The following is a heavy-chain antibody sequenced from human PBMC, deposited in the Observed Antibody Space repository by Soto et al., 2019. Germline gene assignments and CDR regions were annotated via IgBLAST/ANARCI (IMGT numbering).Heavy chain of an antibody. V-gene: IGHV3-23*01. Sequence: GGSLRLSCAASGFTFSSYAMSWVRQAPGKGLEWVSAISGSGGSTYYADSVKGRFTISRDNSKNTLYLQMNSLRAEDTAVYYCANGGELRYFDWLLQTEHDVRLDYWGQGTLVTVSS. CDR2: ISGSGGST. J-gene: IGHJ4*02. CDR1: GFTFSSYA. CDR3: ANGGELRYFDWLLQTEHDVRLDY. D-gene: IGHD3-9*01.